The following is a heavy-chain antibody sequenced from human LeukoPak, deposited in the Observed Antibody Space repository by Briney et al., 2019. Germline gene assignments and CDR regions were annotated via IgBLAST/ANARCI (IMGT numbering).Heavy chain of an antibody. CDR2: IDKGGYPS. CDR3: ARDRLGPSFSVSHFDL. J-gene: IGHJ4*02. CDR1: EFIVSDYA. D-gene: IGHD3-3*02. Sequence: GGSLRLSCAASEFIVSDYAMGWVRQAPGKGLEWVSTIDKGGYPSFDADSVKGRFTISRDNAKHSLYLRMDSLRAEATALYYCARDRLGPSFSVSHFDLWGQGTLVTVSS. V-gene: IGHV3-20*04.